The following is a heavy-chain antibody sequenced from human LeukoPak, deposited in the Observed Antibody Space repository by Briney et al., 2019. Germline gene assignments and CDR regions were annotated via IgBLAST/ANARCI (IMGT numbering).Heavy chain of an antibody. J-gene: IGHJ4*02. Sequence: PSETLSLTCTVSGGSISSYSWSWIRQPPGKGLEWIGSIYYSGTTYYSSSLKSRVIISVDTSKNQFSLKLSSVTATDTAVYYCARHEAQDFDYWGQGTLVTVSS. CDR2: IYYSGTT. CDR3: ARHEAQDFDY. CDR1: GGSISSYS. V-gene: IGHV4-39*01.